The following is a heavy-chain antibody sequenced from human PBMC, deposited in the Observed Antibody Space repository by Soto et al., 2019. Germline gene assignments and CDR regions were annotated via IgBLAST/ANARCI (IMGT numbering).Heavy chain of an antibody. J-gene: IGHJ3*02. CDR1: GGSISSYY. D-gene: IGHD6-19*01. CDR3: ARELAVAGHDAFDI. Sequence: SETLSLTCTVSGGSISSYYWSWIRQPPGKGLEWIGYIYYSGSTNYNPSLKSRVTISVDTSKNQFSLKLSSVTAADTAVYYCARELAVAGHDAFDIWGQGTMVTVSS. CDR2: IYYSGST. V-gene: IGHV4-59*01.